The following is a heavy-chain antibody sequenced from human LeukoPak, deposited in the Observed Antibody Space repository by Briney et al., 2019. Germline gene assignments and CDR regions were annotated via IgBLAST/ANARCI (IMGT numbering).Heavy chain of an antibody. J-gene: IGHJ4*02. D-gene: IGHD6-6*01. V-gene: IGHV4-59*01. Sequence: SETLSLTCTVSGGSISSYYWSWIRQPPGKGLEWIGYIYYSGSTSYNPSLKSRVTISVDTSKNQFSLKLSSVTAADTAVYYCARASWQLVLDYWGQGTLVTVSS. CDR3: ARASWQLVLDY. CDR2: IYYSGST. CDR1: GGSISSYY.